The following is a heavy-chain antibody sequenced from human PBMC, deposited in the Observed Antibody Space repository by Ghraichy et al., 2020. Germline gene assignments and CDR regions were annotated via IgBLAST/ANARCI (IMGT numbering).Heavy chain of an antibody. CDR3: ARTLSGAGSYYYPYDGMDV. V-gene: IGHV1-18*01. D-gene: IGHD3-10*01. J-gene: IGHJ6*02. Sequence: ASVKVSCKASGYTFTNYGIGWVRQAPGQGLEWMGWISGYNGYTYYAENLQGRVTMTTDTSTTTAYMELRSLESDDTAVYYCARTLSGAGSYYYPYDGMDVWGQGTTVTVSS. CDR1: GYTFTNYG. CDR2: ISGYNGYT.